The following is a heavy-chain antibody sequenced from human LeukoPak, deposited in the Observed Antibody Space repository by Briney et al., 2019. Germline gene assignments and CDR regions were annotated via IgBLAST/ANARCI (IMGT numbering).Heavy chain of an antibody. V-gene: IGHV3-30*18. Sequence: QAGGSLRLSCAASGFTSSTYWMSWVRQAPGKGLEWVALISYDGGNKFYADSVRDRFTISRDNSKNTLFLQMNSLRIEDTAVYYCAKVFEVRGARRPKDYWGQGTLVIVSS. D-gene: IGHD3-10*01. CDR2: ISYDGGNK. CDR3: AKVFEVRGARRPKDY. J-gene: IGHJ4*02. CDR1: GFTSSTYW.